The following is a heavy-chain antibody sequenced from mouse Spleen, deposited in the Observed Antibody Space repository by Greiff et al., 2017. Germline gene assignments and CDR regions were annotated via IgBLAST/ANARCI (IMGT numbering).Heavy chain of an antibody. CDR2: ISSGGGNT. V-gene: IGHV5-9*04. CDR1: GFTFSSYA. CDR3: ARHAREYMDY. Sequence: EVKLVESGGGLVKLGGSLKLSCAASGFTFSSYAMSWVRQTPEKRLEWVATISSGGGNTYYPDSVKGRFTISRDNAKNTLYLQMSSLKSEDTAMYYCARHAREYMDYWGQGTSVTVSS. J-gene: IGHJ4*01. D-gene: IGHD5-2*01.